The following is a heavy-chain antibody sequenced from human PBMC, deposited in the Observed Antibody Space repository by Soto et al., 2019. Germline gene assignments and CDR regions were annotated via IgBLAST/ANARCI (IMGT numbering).Heavy chain of an antibody. CDR1: GFTFSSYA. CDR2: ISGSGGST. Sequence: EVQLLESGGGLVQPGGSLRLSCAASGFTFSSYAMSWVRQAPGKGLEWVSAISGSGGSTYYADSVTGRFTISRDNSKNTLYLQMNSLRAEDTAVYYCAKDGVVAASYYYYYYMDVWGKGTTVTVSS. CDR3: AKDGVVAASYYYYYYMDV. D-gene: IGHD2-15*01. J-gene: IGHJ6*03. V-gene: IGHV3-23*01.